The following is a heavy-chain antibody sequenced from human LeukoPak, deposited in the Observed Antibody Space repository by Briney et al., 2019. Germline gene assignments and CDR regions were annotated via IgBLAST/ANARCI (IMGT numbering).Heavy chain of an antibody. D-gene: IGHD3/OR15-3a*01. Sequence: ASVKVSCKDSGYTFTSYDINWVRQATGQGLEWMGWMNPNSGNTGYAQKFQGRVTMTRNTSISTAYMELSSLRSEDTAVYYCARGRTEHDAFDIWGQGTMVTVSS. CDR3: ARGRTEHDAFDI. CDR1: GYTFTSYD. J-gene: IGHJ3*02. V-gene: IGHV1-8*01. CDR2: MNPNSGNT.